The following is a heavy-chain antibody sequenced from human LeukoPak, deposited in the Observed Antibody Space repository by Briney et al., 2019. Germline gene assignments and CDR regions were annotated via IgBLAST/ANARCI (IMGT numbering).Heavy chain of an antibody. CDR3: ARYSSSWTRKYYFDY. CDR2: INDSGSS. J-gene: IGHJ4*02. CDR1: GGSFGGYY. Sequence: SETLSLTCAVYGGSFGGYYWSWIRQPPGKGLEWIGEINDSGSSNYIPSLKSRVTISVDRSKNQFSLWLSSVTAADTAVYYCARYSSSWTRKYYFDYWGQGTLVTVSS. D-gene: IGHD6-13*01. V-gene: IGHV4-34*01.